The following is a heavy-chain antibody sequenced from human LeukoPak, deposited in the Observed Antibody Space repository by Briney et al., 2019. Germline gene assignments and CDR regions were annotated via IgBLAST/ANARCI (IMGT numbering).Heavy chain of an antibody. J-gene: IGHJ4*02. Sequence: GGSLRLPCAASGFTFSGSAMHWVRQASGKGLEWVGRIRSKANSYATAYAASVKGRFTISRDNSKNTLYLQMNSLRAEDTAVYYCAKDHPPTVVTQSPPSDYWGQGTLVTVSS. D-gene: IGHD4-23*01. CDR1: GFTFSGSA. CDR3: AKDHPPTVVTQSPPSDY. V-gene: IGHV3-73*01. CDR2: IRSKANSYAT.